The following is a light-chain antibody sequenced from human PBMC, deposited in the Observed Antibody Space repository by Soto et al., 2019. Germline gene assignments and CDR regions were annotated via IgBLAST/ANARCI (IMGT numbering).Light chain of an antibody. Sequence: EVVLTQSPATLSLSPGERATLSCRASQSVRSNLAWYQQKPGQAPRLLIYDASNRATGIPGRFSGSGSGTDFTLTISNLEPEDFAVYYCQQRSNWPWTFGQGATLEIK. CDR2: DAS. CDR3: QQRSNWPWT. J-gene: IGKJ1*01. CDR1: QSVRSN. V-gene: IGKV3-11*01.